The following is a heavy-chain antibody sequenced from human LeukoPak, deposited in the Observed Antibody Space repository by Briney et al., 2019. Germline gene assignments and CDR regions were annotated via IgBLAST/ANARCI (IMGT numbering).Heavy chain of an antibody. Sequence: SETLSLTCTASDDSISSSSYYWGWIRQPPGKGLEWIGSIYYSGRTFYNPSLKSRVTISVDTSKKQFSLNLSSVTAADTAVYYCARDRVDSSSYYPSYYYYGMDVWGQGTTVTVSS. CDR1: DDSISSSSYY. V-gene: IGHV4-39*07. J-gene: IGHJ6*02. CDR2: IYYSGRT. CDR3: ARDRVDSSSYYPSYYYYGMDV. D-gene: IGHD3-22*01.